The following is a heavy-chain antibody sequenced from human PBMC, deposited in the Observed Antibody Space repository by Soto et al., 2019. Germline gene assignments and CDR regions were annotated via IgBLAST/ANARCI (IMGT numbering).Heavy chain of an antibody. CDR3: AKDLYSGFANYYYYGMDV. CDR2: ISYDGSNK. CDR1: GFTFNNHA. J-gene: IGHJ6*02. D-gene: IGHD6-19*01. V-gene: IGHV3-30-3*01. Sequence: GGSLRLSCAASGFTFNNHAMYWVRQAPGKGLEWVAVISYDGSNKYYADSVKGRFTISRENSKNTLYVQMNSLRVEDTAVYYCAKDLYSGFANYYYYGMDVWGQGTTVTVSS.